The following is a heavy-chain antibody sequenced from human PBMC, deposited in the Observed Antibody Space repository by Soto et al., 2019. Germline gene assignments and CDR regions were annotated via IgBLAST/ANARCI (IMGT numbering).Heavy chain of an antibody. CDR3: AREPMIFSLRGGPLT. Sequence: EVLLVESGGGLVKPGGSLRLSCAASGFTFSTYSMNWVRQAPGKGLEWVSSISSSGSYIYYGDSVRGRFSTSRDNAKNSLYLEMSSLRAEDSAVYYCAREPMIFSLRGGPLTWGQGTLVTVSS. D-gene: IGHD3-9*01. V-gene: IGHV3-21*01. CDR2: ISSSGSYI. J-gene: IGHJ4*02. CDR1: GFTFSTYS.